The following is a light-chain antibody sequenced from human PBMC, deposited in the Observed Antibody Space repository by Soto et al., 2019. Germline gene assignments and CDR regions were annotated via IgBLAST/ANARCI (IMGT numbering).Light chain of an antibody. CDR2: GAS. Sequence: EIVMAHSPAPLSVSPGEIATLSCRASQSAYNNLAWYQQQPGQAPRLLIDGASTRATGIPARFSGSGSGTEFTLTIISMQSEDFAGYYCQQYNNWPPVTFGPGTGVDI. CDR3: QQYNNWPPVT. CDR1: QSAYNN. J-gene: IGKJ3*01. V-gene: IGKV3-15*01.